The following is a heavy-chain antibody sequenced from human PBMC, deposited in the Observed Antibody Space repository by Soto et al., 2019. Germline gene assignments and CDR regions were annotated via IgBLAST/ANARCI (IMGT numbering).Heavy chain of an antibody. J-gene: IGHJ2*01. CDR1: GGSISSFY. D-gene: IGHD3-22*01. V-gene: IGHV4-59*01. Sequence: QVQLQESGPGLVKSSETLSLTCSVSGGSISSFYWSWIRQPPGKGLEWIGHFYYSGGANYNPSLKSRVTISADTSKNQFSVSLNSVTAADTAVYFCARLVVVMNDWYFDLWGRGTLVTVAS. CDR3: ARLVVVMNDWYFDL. CDR2: FYYSGGA.